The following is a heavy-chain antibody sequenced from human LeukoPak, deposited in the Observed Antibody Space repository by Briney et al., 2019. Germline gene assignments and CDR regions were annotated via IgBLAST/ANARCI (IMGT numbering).Heavy chain of an antibody. D-gene: IGHD3-10*01. J-gene: IGHJ3*02. CDR3: ARDRNYYGSGKDAFDI. Sequence: SGGSLRLSCAASGFTVSSNYMSWVRQAPGKGLEWVSVIYSGGSTYYADSAKGRFTISRDNSKNTLYLQMNSLRAEDTAVYYCARDRNYYGSGKDAFDIWGQGTMVTVSS. CDR1: GFTVSSNY. CDR2: IYSGGST. V-gene: IGHV3-53*01.